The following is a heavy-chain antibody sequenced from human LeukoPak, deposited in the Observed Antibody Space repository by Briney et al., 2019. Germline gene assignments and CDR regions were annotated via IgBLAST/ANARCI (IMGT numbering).Heavy chain of an antibody. V-gene: IGHV3-48*03. CDR2: ISSSGSTI. CDR1: GFSFSTYE. D-gene: IGHD5-12*01. J-gene: IGHJ4*02. Sequence: GGSLRLSCAASGFSFSTYEMNWVRQAPGKGLEWVSYISSSGSTIYYADSVKGRFTISRDNAKNTLYLQMNSLRAEDTAVYYCVSVGIVATATDYWGQGTLVTVSS. CDR3: VSVGIVATATDY.